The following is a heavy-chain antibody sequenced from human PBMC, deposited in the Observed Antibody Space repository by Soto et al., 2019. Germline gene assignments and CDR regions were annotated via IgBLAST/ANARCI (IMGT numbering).Heavy chain of an antibody. D-gene: IGHD3-22*01. CDR3: ARAPDSSGYYLSY. J-gene: IGHJ4*02. CDR1: GFTFSSYA. Sequence: GGSLRLSCAASGFTFSSYAMHWVRQAPGKGLEWVAVISYDGSNKYYADSVKGRFTISRDNSKNTLYLQMNSLRAEDTAVYYCARAPDSSGYYLSYWGQGTLVTVSS. CDR2: ISYDGSNK. V-gene: IGHV3-30-3*01.